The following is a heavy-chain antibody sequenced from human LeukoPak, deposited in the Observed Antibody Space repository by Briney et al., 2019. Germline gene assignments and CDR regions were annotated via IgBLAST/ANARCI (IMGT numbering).Heavy chain of an antibody. D-gene: IGHD3-3*01. CDR2: INPNSGGT. CDR1: GYTFTGYY. Sequence: ASVKVSCKASGYTFTGYYMHWVRQAPGQGLEWMGWINPNSGGTNYAQKFQGRVTMTRDTSISTAYMELSRLRSDDTAVYYCASDFWSGYDLPPDAFDIWGQGTMVTVSS. V-gene: IGHV1-2*02. CDR3: ASDFWSGYDLPPDAFDI. J-gene: IGHJ3*02.